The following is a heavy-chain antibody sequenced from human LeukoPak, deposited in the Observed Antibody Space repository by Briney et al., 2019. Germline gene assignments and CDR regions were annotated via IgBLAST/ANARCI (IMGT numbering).Heavy chain of an antibody. V-gene: IGHV3-13*01. Sequence: QPGGSLRLSCAASGFTFSNSDMHWVRHAAGKGLEWVSAIGTVGDTYYPGSVKGRFTISREDAKNSLYLQMNSLRAGDTAVYYCAREMGDKYSSSWALDLWGRGTLVTVSS. CDR3: AREMGDKYSSSWALDL. CDR1: GFTFSNSD. J-gene: IGHJ2*01. CDR2: IGTVGDT. D-gene: IGHD6-13*01.